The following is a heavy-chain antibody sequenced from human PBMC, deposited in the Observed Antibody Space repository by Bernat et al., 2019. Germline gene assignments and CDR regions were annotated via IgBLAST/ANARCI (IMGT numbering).Heavy chain of an antibody. V-gene: IGHV3-30-3*01. Sequence: QVQLVESGGGVVQPGRSLRLSCAASGFTFSSYAMHWVRQAPGKGLEWVAVISYDGSNKYYADSVKGRFTISRDNSKNTLYLQMNSLRAEDTAVYYCAIVVQHGYMDVWGKGTTVTVSS. CDR3: AIVVQHGYMDV. CDR1: GFTFSSYA. D-gene: IGHD6-6*01. CDR2: ISYDGSNK. J-gene: IGHJ6*03.